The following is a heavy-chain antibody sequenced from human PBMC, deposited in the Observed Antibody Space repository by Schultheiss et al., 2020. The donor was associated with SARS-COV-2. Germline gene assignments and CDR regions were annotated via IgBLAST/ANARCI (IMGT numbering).Heavy chain of an antibody. Sequence: GGSLRLSCAASGFTFSSYAMHWVRQAPGKGLEWVAVISYDGSNKYYADSVKGRFTISRDHSKNTLYLQMNSLEAEDTAVYYCTTEMRISVQTSYWGQGTLVTVSS. CDR3: TTEMRISVQTSY. CDR1: GFTFSSYA. V-gene: IGHV3-30-3*01. D-gene: IGHD3-10*01. J-gene: IGHJ4*02. CDR2: ISYDGSNK.